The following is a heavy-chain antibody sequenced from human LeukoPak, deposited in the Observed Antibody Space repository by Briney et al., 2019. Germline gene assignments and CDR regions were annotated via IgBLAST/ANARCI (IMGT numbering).Heavy chain of an antibody. D-gene: IGHD1-26*01. CDR1: GFTFSDHY. V-gene: IGHV3-72*01. J-gene: IGHJ4*01. CDR3: AGARIGSPNCNFDY. CDR2: SRNKAKSYTL. Sequence: GGSLRLSCAASGFTFSDHYMHWVRQAPGKGLEWVGRSRNKAKSYTLEYAASVKGRFTISRDDSKNSLYLQMNSLRTEDTAIYYCAGARIGSPNCNFDYWGHGTLGTVSS.